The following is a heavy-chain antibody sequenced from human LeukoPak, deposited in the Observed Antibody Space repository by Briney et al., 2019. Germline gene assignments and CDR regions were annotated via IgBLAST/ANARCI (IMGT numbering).Heavy chain of an antibody. CDR2: IKEDGSRN. CDR1: GFTFSRYW. V-gene: IGHV3-7*05. CDR3: ARQLSGWYDADPY. D-gene: IGHD6-19*01. J-gene: IGHJ4*02. Sequence: GRSLRLSCAASGFTFSRYWMSWVRQAPGKGLEWVANIKEDGSRNHYVDSVKGRFTISRDNAKNSLYLQMISLRAEDTAVYYCARQLSGWYDADPYWGQGTLVTVSS.